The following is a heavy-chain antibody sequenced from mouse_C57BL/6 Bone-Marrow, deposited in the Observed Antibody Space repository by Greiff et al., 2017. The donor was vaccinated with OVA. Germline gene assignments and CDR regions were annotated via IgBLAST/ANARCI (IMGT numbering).Heavy chain of an antibody. Sequence: VQLQQSGAELVRPGASVKLSCKASGYTFTDYYINWVKQRPGQGLEWIARIYPGSGNTYYNEKFKGKATLTAEKSSSTAYMQLSSLTSEDSAVYFCARSGLYYYVSSYWYFDVWGTGTTVTVSS. D-gene: IGHD1-1*01. CDR2: IYPGSGNT. V-gene: IGHV1-76*01. CDR1: GYTFTDYY. J-gene: IGHJ1*03. CDR3: ARSGLYYYVSSYWYFDV.